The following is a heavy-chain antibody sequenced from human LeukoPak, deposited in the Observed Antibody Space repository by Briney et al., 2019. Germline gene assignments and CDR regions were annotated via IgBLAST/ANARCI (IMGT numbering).Heavy chain of an antibody. D-gene: IGHD6-13*01. Sequence: ASVKVSCKASGYTFTSYYMHWVRQAPGQGLEWMGIINPSGGSTSYAQKFQGRVTMTRDTSTSTVYMELSSLRSEDTAVYYCAREEGVCIASSPCYFDYWGQGTLVTVSS. V-gene: IGHV1-46*01. CDR3: AREEGVCIASSPCYFDY. CDR1: GYTFTSYY. CDR2: INPSGGST. J-gene: IGHJ4*02.